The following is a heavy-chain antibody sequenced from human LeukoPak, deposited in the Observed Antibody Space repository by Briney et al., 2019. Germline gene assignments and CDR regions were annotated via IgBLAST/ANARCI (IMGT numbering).Heavy chain of an antibody. CDR2: IYYSGST. V-gene: IGHV4-39*01. CDR3: ARPMVRGARPHNWFDP. Sequence: SETLSLTCTVSGGSISSSSYYWGWIRQPPGKGLEWIGSIYYSGSTYYNPSLKSRVTISVDTSKNQFSLKLSSVTAADTAVYYCARPMVRGARPHNWFDPWGQGTLVTVSS. CDR1: GGSISSSSYY. D-gene: IGHD3-10*01. J-gene: IGHJ5*02.